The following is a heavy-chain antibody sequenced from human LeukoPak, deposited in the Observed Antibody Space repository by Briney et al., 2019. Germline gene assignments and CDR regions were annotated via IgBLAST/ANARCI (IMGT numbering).Heavy chain of an antibody. D-gene: IGHD5-18*01. J-gene: IGHJ4*02. V-gene: IGHV4-59*01. Sequence: PSETLSLTCTVSGGSISSYYWSWIRQPPGKGLEWLGYIYYSGSTNYNPSLKSRVTISVDTSKNQFSLKLSSVTAADTAVYYCARAYSYGTPLDYWGQGTLVTVSS. CDR1: GGSISSYY. CDR2: IYYSGST. CDR3: ARAYSYGTPLDY.